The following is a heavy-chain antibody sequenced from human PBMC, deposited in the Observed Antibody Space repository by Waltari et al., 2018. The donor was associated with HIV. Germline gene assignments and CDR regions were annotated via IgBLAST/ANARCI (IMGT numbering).Heavy chain of an antibody. CDR2: MKQSGRA. D-gene: IGHD3-9*01. CDR3: ARGQDAILNGKYYFDGMDV. Sequence: QVQLQQWGTELLRPSETLSLTCAVYGGSLRGYYWTWVGRTPQRGLEWIGEMKQSGRARYHPPRRSRAAIAIATSKNQFSLKMTSVTAADTGVYFCARGQDAILNGKYYFDGMDVWGQGTTVIVSS. V-gene: IGHV4-34*01. CDR1: GGSLRGYY. J-gene: IGHJ6*02.